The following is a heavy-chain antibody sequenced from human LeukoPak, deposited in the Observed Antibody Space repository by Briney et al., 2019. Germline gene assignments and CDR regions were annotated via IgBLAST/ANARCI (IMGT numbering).Heavy chain of an antibody. J-gene: IGHJ4*02. CDR2: ISSDGDST. D-gene: IGHD6-19*01. CDR3: AKAGIGVVGYFDY. V-gene: IGHV3-64*04. Sequence: GGSLRLSCSASGFTFSTYPMHWVRQAPGRGLEYVSSISSDGDSTYYADSVKGRFTISRDNSKNTLYLQMNSLRDEDTALYYCAKAGIGVVGYFDYWGQGTLVTVSS. CDR1: GFTFSTYP.